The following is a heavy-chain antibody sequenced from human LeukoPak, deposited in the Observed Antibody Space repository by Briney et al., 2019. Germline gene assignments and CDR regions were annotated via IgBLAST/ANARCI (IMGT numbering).Heavy chain of an antibody. D-gene: IGHD3-22*01. Sequence: SGTLSLTCAVSGGSISNYWWSWVRQSPGKGLEWIGEIHYTGNTNYNPSLESRVTVSVGPSRSQFSLKLSSVTATDTAVYYCVRNGYYSVDYWGQGTLVTVSS. CDR2: IHYTGNT. CDR1: GGSISNYW. CDR3: VRNGYYSVDY. V-gene: IGHV4-4*02. J-gene: IGHJ4*02.